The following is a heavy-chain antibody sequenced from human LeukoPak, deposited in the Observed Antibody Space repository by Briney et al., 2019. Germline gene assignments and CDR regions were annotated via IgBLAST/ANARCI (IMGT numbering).Heavy chain of an antibody. J-gene: IGHJ3*02. CDR2: ISGSGGST. CDR3: AESIYDSSGYYTGYDAFDI. V-gene: IGHV3-23*01. Sequence: GGSLRLSCAASGFTFSSYAMSWVRQAPGKGLEWVSAISGSGGSTYYADSVKGRFTISRDNSKNTLYLQMNSLRAEDTAVYYCAESIYDSSGYYTGYDAFDIWGQGTMVTVSS. CDR1: GFTFSSYA. D-gene: IGHD3-22*01.